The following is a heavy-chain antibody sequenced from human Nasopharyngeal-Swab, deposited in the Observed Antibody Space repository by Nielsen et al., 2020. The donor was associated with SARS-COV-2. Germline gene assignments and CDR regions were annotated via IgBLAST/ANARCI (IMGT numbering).Heavy chain of an antibody. Sequence: WIRQPPGKGLEWIGSIYDSGRTYYNPSLKSRVTISVDTSKNQFSLRLTSVTAADTAVYYCAREERGYSSGWYSSWFDPWGQGTLVTVSS. J-gene: IGHJ5*02. CDR3: AREERGYSSGWYSSWFDP. V-gene: IGHV4-39*07. D-gene: IGHD6-19*01. CDR2: IYDSGRT.